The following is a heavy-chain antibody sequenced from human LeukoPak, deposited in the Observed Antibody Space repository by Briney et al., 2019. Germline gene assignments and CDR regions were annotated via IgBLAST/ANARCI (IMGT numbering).Heavy chain of an antibody. CDR2: IYYSGST. D-gene: IGHD1-1*01. Sequence: NPSETLSLTCTVSGGSISTYYWSWIRQTPGKGLEWIGSIYYSGSTNYNPSLKSRVTISVDTSKNQFSLELSSVTAADTAVYYCAVNLTRHTFDIWGQGTMVTVSS. J-gene: IGHJ3*02. V-gene: IGHV4-59*08. CDR3: AVNLTRHTFDI. CDR1: GGSISTYY.